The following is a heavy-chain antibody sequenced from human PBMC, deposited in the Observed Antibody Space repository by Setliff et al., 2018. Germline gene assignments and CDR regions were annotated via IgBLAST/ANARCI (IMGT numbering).Heavy chain of an antibody. Sequence: SETLSLTCTVYGASFSDYYWGWIRQPPGKGLEWIAEINHSGSTNYNPSLKSRVTISVDTSKNQFFLKLSSVTAADTAVYYCARERTIFGILVISGWFDLWGQGTVVTVSS. V-gene: IGHV4-34*01. J-gene: IGHJ5*02. CDR1: GASFSDYY. D-gene: IGHD3-3*01. CDR3: ARERTIFGILVISGWFDL. CDR2: INHSGST.